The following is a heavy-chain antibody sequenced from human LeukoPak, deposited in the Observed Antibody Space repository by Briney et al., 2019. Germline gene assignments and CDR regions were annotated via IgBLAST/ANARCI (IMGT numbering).Heavy chain of an antibody. V-gene: IGHV4-38-2*02. CDR1: GYSISSGYY. D-gene: IGHD4-17*01. J-gene: IGHJ4*02. CDR2: IYHSGST. Sequence: SETLSLTCTVSGYSISSGYYWGWLRQPPGKGLEWIGTIYHSGSTYYNPSLKSRVTISVDTSKNQFSLELSSVTAADTAVYYCARDAFDYGDYNFDYSGQGTLVTVSS. CDR3: ARDAFDYGDYNFDY.